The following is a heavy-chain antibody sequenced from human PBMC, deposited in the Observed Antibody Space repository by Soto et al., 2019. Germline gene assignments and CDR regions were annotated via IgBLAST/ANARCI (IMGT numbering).Heavy chain of an antibody. CDR3: ARLRCSGGSCYGLDS. CDR2: VTYGGST. Sequence: QVQLQESGPGLVKPSETLSLTCTVSGGSITNYYWSWIRQPPGMGLEWIGYVTYGGSTNYNPSLNRRVTISVDTCKQRFSQKLSCVTAADTAVYYCARLRCSGGSCYGLDSWGQGSLVTVSS. J-gene: IGHJ4*02. CDR1: GGSITNYY. V-gene: IGHV4-59*03. D-gene: IGHD2-15*01.